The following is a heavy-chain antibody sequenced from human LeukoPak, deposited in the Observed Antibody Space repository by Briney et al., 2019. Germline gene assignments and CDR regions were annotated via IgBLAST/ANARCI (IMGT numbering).Heavy chain of an antibody. D-gene: IGHD3-16*02. CDR1: GYCFTSYW. V-gene: IGHV5-51*01. Sequence: KPGESLKISCKGSGYCFTSYWIGWVRQMPGKGLEWMGIIYPGDSDTRYSPSFQGQVTISADKSISTAYLQWSSLKASDTAMYYCARQEITFGGVIVLFDYWGQGTLVTVSS. CDR2: IYPGDSDT. CDR3: ARQEITFGGVIVLFDY. J-gene: IGHJ4*02.